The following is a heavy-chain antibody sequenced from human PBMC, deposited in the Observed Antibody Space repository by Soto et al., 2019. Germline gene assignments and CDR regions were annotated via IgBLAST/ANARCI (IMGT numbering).Heavy chain of an antibody. J-gene: IGHJ4*02. Sequence: GGSLRLSCAASGFTFSSYAMSGVRQAPGKGLEWVSAISGSGGSTYYADSVKGRFTISRDNSKNTLYLQMNSLRAEDTAVYYCANPPYYYYGSGSYFDYWGQGTLVTVSS. CDR2: ISGSGGST. V-gene: IGHV3-23*01. D-gene: IGHD3-10*01. CDR3: ANPPYYYYGSGSYFDY. CDR1: GFTFSSYA.